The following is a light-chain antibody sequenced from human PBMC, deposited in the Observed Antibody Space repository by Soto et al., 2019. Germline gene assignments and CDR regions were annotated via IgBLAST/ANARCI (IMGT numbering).Light chain of an antibody. CDR2: EVT. CDR3: TSYAGSNSPVA. J-gene: IGLJ2*01. Sequence: QSALTQPPSASGSPGQSVTISCTGTSSDVGAYNFVSWYQQHPGKAPKLMIYEVTKRPSGVPDRFSGSKSGNTASLTVSGLQAEDEADYYCTSYAGSNSPVAFGGGTQLTVL. CDR1: SSDVGAYNF. V-gene: IGLV2-8*01.